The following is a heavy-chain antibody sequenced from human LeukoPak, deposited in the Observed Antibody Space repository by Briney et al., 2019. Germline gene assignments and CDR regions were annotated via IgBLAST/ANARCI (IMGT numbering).Heavy chain of an antibody. CDR2: ISSSSSSYI. CDR3: AKDWIAYYYGSGSFDY. D-gene: IGHD3-10*01. V-gene: IGHV3-21*01. Sequence: GGSLRLSCAASGFTFSSYSMNWVRQAPGKGLEWVSSISSSSSSYIYYADSVKGRFTISRDNAKNSLYLQMNSLRAEDTAVYYCAKDWIAYYYGSGSFDYWGQGTLVTVSS. J-gene: IGHJ4*02. CDR1: GFTFSSYS.